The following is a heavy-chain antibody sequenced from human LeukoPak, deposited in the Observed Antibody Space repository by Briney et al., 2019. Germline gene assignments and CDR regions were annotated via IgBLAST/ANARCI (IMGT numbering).Heavy chain of an antibody. D-gene: IGHD6-6*01. J-gene: IGHJ5*02. CDR2: ISAYNGNT. V-gene: IGHV1-18*01. CDR1: GYTFTSYG. CDR3: ARDLGSSATSTNWFDP. Sequence: VASVKVSCKASGYTFTSYGISWVRQAPGQGLEWVGWISAYNGNTNYAQKLQGRVTMTTDTSTSTAYMELRSLRSDDTAVYYCARDLGSSATSTNWFDPWGQGTLVTVSS.